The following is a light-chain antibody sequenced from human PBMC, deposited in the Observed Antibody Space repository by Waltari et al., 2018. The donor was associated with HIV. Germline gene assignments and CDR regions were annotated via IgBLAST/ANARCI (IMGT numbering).Light chain of an antibody. CDR1: TSDMSSLNF. V-gene: IGLV2-14*01. CDR2: EVS. J-gene: IGLJ3*02. Sequence: HSVLTQPASVSGSPGQSITISCSGPTSDMSSLNFVSWYQPSSGRAPKLIIFEVSSRPSGISDRFSGSKSGDTASLTISALRTEDEADYFCSSYSPRGSVVFGGGTKVTVL. CDR3: SSYSPRGSVV.